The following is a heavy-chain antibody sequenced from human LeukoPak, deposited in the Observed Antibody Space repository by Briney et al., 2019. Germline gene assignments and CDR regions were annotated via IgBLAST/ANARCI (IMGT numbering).Heavy chain of an antibody. CDR1: GFTFSSYA. J-gene: IGHJ4*02. Sequence: GGSLRLSCAASGFTFSSYAMHWVRQAPGKGLEWVAVISYDGSNKYYADSVKGRFTISRDNAKNSLYLQMNSLRAEDTAVYYCALSEGGVQLTPNRPSDYWGQGTLVTVSS. V-gene: IGHV3-30*04. CDR2: ISYDGSNK. D-gene: IGHD5-18*01. CDR3: ALSEGGVQLTPNRPSDY.